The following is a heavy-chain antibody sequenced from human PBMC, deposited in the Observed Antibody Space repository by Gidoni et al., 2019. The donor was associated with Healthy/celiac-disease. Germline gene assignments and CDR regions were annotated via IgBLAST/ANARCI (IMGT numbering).Heavy chain of an antibody. CDR2: INWNGGST. V-gene: IGHV3-20*01. J-gene: IGHJ5*02. D-gene: IGHD6-13*01. Sequence: EVQLLESGGGVVRPGGSLRLSCAASGFTFDDYGMSWVRQAPGKGLEWVSGINWNGGSTGYADSVKGRFTISRDNAKNSLYLQMNSLRAEDTALYHCARDRGSFYSSSWYHNWFDPWGQGTLVTVSS. CDR3: ARDRGSFYSSSWYHNWFDP. CDR1: GFTFDDYG.